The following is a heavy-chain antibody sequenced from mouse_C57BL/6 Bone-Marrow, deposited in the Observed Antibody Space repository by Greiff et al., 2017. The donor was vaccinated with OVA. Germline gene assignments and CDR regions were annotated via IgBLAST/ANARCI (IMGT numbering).Heavy chain of an antibody. J-gene: IGHJ2*01. CDR2: INPSSGYT. CDR1: GYTFTSYW. D-gene: IGHD1-1*01. Sequence: QVQLKESGADLAKPGASVKLSCKASGYTFTSYWMHWVKQRPGQGLEWIGYINPSSGYTKYNQKFKDKATLTADKSSSTAYMQLSSLTYEDAAVYYCARIYVFLDYWGQGTTLTVSS. V-gene: IGHV1-7*01. CDR3: ARIYVFLDY.